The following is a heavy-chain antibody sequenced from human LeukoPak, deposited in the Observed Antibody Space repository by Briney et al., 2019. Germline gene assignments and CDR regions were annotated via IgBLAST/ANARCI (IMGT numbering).Heavy chain of an antibody. Sequence: GGSLRLSCAASGFTFSSYGMHWVRQAPGKGLEWVAFIRYDGSNKYYADSVKGRFTISRDNAKNSLYLQINSLRADDTAVYYCARDWPGINYWGQGTLVTVSS. V-gene: IGHV3-30*02. J-gene: IGHJ4*02. D-gene: IGHD2/OR15-2a*01. CDR3: ARDWPGINY. CDR1: GFTFSSYG. CDR2: IRYDGSNK.